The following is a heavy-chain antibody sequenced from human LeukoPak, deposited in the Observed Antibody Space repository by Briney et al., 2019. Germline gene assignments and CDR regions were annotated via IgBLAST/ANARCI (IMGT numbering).Heavy chain of an antibody. CDR3: AKDSDIVVVVAAVLGPY. Sequence: PGGSLRLSCAASGFTFSSYGMHWVRQAPGKGLEWVAFIRYDGSNKYYADSVKGRFTISIDNSKNTLYLQMNSLRADDTAVYYCAKDSDIVVVVAAVLGPYWGQGTLVTVSS. V-gene: IGHV3-30*02. CDR2: IRYDGSNK. CDR1: GFTFSSYG. D-gene: IGHD2-15*01. J-gene: IGHJ4*02.